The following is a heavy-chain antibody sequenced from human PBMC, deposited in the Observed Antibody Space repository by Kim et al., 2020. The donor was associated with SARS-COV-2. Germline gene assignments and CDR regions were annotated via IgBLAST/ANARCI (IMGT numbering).Heavy chain of an antibody. Sequence: VKGRFTIARDNAKNSLYLQMNSLSAEDTAVYYCARDKSSSSYYYYYGMDVWGQGTTVTVSS. CDR3: ARDKSSSSYYYYYGMDV. V-gene: IGHV3-21*01. J-gene: IGHJ6*02. D-gene: IGHD6-13*01.